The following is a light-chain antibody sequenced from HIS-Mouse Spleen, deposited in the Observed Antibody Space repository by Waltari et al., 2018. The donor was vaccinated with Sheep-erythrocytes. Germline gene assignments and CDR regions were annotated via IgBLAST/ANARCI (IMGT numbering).Light chain of an antibody. CDR3: QQANSFPIT. CDR1: QSVLYSSNNKNY. J-gene: IGKJ5*01. V-gene: IGKV4-1*01. CDR2: WAS. Sequence: DIVMTQSPDSLAVSLGERATINCKSSQSVLYSSNNKNYLAWYQQKPGQPPKLLIYWASTRESVVPDRFSGSGSGTDFTLTISSLQPEDFATYYCQQANSFPITFGQGTRLEIK.